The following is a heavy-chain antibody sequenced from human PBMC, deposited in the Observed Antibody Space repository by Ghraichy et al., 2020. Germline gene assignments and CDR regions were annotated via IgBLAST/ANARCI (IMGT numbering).Heavy chain of an antibody. CDR2: IFYTGRV. CDR3: ARHVAGSSSIDH. CDR1: GGSINSNY. D-gene: IGHD1-26*01. J-gene: IGHJ4*02. Sequence: SETLSLTCTVSGGSINSNYWTWIRQPPGKGLEWIGDIFYTGRVAYSPSLKSRVTISVDTSNDQFSLKLSSVTAADTAVYYCARHVAGSSSIDHWGQGTLVTVSS. V-gene: IGHV4-59*08.